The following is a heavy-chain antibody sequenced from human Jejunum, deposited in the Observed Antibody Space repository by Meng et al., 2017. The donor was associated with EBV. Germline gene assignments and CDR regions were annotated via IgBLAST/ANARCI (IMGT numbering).Heavy chain of an antibody. CDR1: GDSITRGAYL. Sequence: LPLQEHGSGLVKPSQTLSLTCAVSGDSITRGAYLWSWIRQPPGKGLEWIGNIYHIGSTYYNPSLKSRVTISVDRSKNQFSLKLTSVTAADTAVYYCARGGPDFGDYVPFDYWGQGTLVTVSS. J-gene: IGHJ4*02. D-gene: IGHD4-17*01. CDR2: IYHIGST. CDR3: ARGGPDFGDYVPFDY. V-gene: IGHV4-30-2*01.